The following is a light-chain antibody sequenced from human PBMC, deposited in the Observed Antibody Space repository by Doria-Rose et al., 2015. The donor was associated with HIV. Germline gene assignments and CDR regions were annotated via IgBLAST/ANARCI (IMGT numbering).Light chain of an antibody. Sequence: DIQMTQSPSTLPASVGDRVTITCRASHTIDHWLAWYQQKPGRGPKLLIYQASQLQGGVPSRFSGSASGTDFTLTISSLQPDDFATYYCQQYGTYPYTFGQGTKLEIK. V-gene: IGKV1-5*03. CDR1: HTIDHW. CDR3: QQYGTYPYT. CDR2: QAS. J-gene: IGKJ2*01.